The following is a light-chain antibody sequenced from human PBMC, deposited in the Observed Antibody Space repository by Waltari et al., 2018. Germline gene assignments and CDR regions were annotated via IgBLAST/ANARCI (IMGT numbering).Light chain of an antibody. J-gene: IGKJ1*01. V-gene: IGKV3-11*01. CDR2: DAS. CDR1: QSVSTY. Sequence: EIVLTQSPATLSLSPGERATLSCRASQSVSTYLAWYQQRPGQAPRLLISDASNRATGIPARFSGSGSGTDFTLTIRSLEPEDFAVYYCQQRSDWWTFGQGTKVEIK. CDR3: QQRSDWWT.